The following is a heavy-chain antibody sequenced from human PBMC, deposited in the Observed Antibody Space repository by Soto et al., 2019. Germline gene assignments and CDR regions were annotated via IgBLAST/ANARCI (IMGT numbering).Heavy chain of an antibody. CDR1: GGSFSGYY. CDR3: ASGSSSWPY. D-gene: IGHD6-13*01. CDR2: INHSGST. V-gene: IGHV4-34*01. Sequence: ASETLSLTCAGYGGSFSGYYWSGIRQPPGKGLEWIGEINHSGSTNYNPSLKSRVTISVDTSKNQFSLKLSSVTAADTAVYYCASGSSSWPYWGQGTLVPVSS. J-gene: IGHJ1*01.